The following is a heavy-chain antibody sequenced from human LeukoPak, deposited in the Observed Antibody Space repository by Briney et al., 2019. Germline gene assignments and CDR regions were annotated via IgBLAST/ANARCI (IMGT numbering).Heavy chain of an antibody. V-gene: IGHV5-51*01. CDR3: ARGYFSPARGGEAYYYYMDV. D-gene: IGHD2/OR15-2a*01. J-gene: IGHJ6*03. Sequence: GESLKISCKGSGYSFATYWIGWVRQMPGKGLEWMGIIYPDDSDTRYSPSFQGQVTVSADKSISTAYLQWSSLKASDTAMYYCARGYFSPARGGEAYYYYMDVWGKGTTVTVSS. CDR2: IYPDDSDT. CDR1: GYSFATYW.